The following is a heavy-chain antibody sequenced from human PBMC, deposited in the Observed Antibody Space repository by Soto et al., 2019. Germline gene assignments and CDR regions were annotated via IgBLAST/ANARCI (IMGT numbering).Heavy chain of an antibody. Sequence: GGSLRLSCAASGFTFSSYGMHWVRQAPGKGLEWVAVISYDGSNKYYADSVKGRFTISRDNSKNTLYLQMNSLRAEDTAVYYCAKDYSTRDWYFDLWGRGTLVTVSS. D-gene: IGHD4-4*01. V-gene: IGHV3-30*18. CDR3: AKDYSTRDWYFDL. CDR2: ISYDGSNK. J-gene: IGHJ2*01. CDR1: GFTFSSYG.